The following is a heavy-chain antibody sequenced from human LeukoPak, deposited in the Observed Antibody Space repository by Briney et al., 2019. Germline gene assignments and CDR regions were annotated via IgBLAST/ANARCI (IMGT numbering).Heavy chain of an antibody. V-gene: IGHV1-69*04. CDR1: GGTFSSYA. D-gene: IGHD6-13*01. Sequence: SVKVSCKASGGTFSSYAISWVRQAPGQGLEWMGRVIPILGIANYAQKFQGRVAITADKSTSTAYMELSSLRSEDTAVYYCARDLERIAAAGPVPGMDVWGQGTTVTVSS. J-gene: IGHJ6*02. CDR2: VIPILGIA. CDR3: ARDLERIAAAGPVPGMDV.